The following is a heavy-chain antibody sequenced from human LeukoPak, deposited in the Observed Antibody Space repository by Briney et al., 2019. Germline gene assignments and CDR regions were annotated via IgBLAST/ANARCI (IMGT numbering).Heavy chain of an antibody. CDR3: ARDQGYCSGGSCYPFNWFDP. J-gene: IGHJ5*02. CDR1: GESIYSYY. D-gene: IGHD2-15*01. CDR2: IYHTGST. V-gene: IGHV4-59*01. Sequence: PSETLSLTCTVSGESIYSYYWSWIRQAPGKGLEWIGYIYHTGSTKYNSSLKSRVTISIDTSNDQFSLMLTSVTAADTAFYYCARDQGYCSGGSCYPFNWFDPWGQGILVTVSS.